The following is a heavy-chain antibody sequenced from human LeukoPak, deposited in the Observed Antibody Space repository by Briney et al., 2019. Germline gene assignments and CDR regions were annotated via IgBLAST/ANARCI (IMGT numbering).Heavy chain of an antibody. V-gene: IGHV3-15*01. CDR3: TTQFGVVIGGDY. CDR2: IKAKAHGGTI. D-gene: IGHD3-3*01. CDR1: GFTFINAW. Sequence: GGSLRLSCAASGFTFINAWMAWVRQAPGKGLEWVGRIKAKAHGGTIEYAAPVKGRFTISRDDSKNTLYLQMNSLKTEDTAVYYCTTQFGVVIGGDYWGQGTLVTVSS. J-gene: IGHJ4*02.